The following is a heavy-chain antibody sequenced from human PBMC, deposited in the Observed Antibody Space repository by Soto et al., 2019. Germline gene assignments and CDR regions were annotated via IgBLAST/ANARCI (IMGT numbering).Heavy chain of an antibody. D-gene: IGHD2-2*01. J-gene: IGHJ6*02. Sequence: ASVKVSCKASGYTFTSYAMHCVRQAPGQRLEWMGWINAGNGNTKYSQKFQGRVTITRDTSASTAYMELSSLRSEDTAVYYCARGGVVVVPAAIYYYYYGMDVWGQGTTVTVSS. CDR3: ARGGVVVVPAAIYYYYYGMDV. CDR1: GYTFTSYA. CDR2: INAGNGNT. V-gene: IGHV1-3*01.